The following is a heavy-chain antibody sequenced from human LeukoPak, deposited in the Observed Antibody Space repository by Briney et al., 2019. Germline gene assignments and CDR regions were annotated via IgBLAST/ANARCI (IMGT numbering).Heavy chain of an antibody. CDR2: INSDGSST. CDR3: ATTVTTVDYFDY. CDR1: GFTFSSYW. D-gene: IGHD4-17*01. Sequence: GGSLRLSCAASGFTFSSYWMHWVRQAPGKGLVWVSRINSDGSSTSYADSVKGRFTISRDNAKNTLYLQMNSLRAEDTAVYYCATTVTTVDYFDYWGQGTLVTVSS. J-gene: IGHJ4*02. V-gene: IGHV3-74*01.